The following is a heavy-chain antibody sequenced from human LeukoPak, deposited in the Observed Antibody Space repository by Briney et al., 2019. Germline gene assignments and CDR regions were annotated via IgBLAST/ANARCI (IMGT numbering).Heavy chain of an antibody. V-gene: IGHV4-61*01. D-gene: IGHD1-26*01. CDR2: IYYSGST. CDR1: GGSVSSGSYY. Sequence: PSETLSLTCTVSGGSVSSGSYYWSWIRQPPGKGLEWIGYIYYSGSTNYNLSLKSRVTISVDTSKNQFSLKLSSVTAADTAVYYCARDRGSYQDAEDVLVVWGQGTLVIVSS. J-gene: IGHJ4*02. CDR3: ARDRGSYQDAEDVLVV.